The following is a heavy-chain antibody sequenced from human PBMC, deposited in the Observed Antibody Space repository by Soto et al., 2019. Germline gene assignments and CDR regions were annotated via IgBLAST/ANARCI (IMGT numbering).Heavy chain of an antibody. Sequence: RGYVRISCAASGFSFGSYVMTWVRQAPGKGLEWVSSISGSGAVTNYGDSVKGRFTVSRDMSRDTQYLQMNSLRVEDTATYYRGRLMSPGQTDYWGEAIQVTVFS. D-gene: IGHD3-16*01. CDR2: ISGSGAVT. J-gene: IGHJ4*02. CDR3: GRLMSPGQTDY. CDR1: GFSFGSYV. V-gene: IGHV3-23*01.